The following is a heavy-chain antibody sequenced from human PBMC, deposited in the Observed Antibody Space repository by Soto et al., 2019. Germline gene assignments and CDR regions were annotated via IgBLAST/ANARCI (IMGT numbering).Heavy chain of an antibody. V-gene: IGHV4-4*07. J-gene: IGHJ4*02. CDR2: IYPSGSP. CDR3: ARADFCGGRPHDY. D-gene: IGHD2-21*01. CDR1: DGSIINYY. Sequence: QVQLQESGPGLVKPSEPLSLACTVSDGSIINYYWCWIRQPPGKGLEWMGRIYPSGSPNDNPSLKSRVTLSVDTSINQFSLKWKLTSVTAAEAAVYYCARADFCGGRPHDYGGLGILATVSP.